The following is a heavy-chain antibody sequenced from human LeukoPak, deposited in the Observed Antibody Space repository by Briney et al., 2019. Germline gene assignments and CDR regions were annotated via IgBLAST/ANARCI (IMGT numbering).Heavy chain of an antibody. J-gene: IGHJ4*02. CDR2: IYYTGST. CDR1: GASISPYH. D-gene: IGHD4-17*01. V-gene: IGHV4-59*08. CDR3: ARHRIGGDYDAFAF. Sequence: SDTLSLTCTVSGASISPYHWSWIRQPPGKGLEWLGYIYYTGSTNYNPSLGSRVTISVDTSKNQFSLRLSSVTAADTAVYYCARHRIGGDYDAFAFWGQGALVTVSS.